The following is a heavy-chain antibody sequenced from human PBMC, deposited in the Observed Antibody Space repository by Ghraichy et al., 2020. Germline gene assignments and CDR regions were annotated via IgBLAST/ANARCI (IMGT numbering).Heavy chain of an antibody. CDR3: ASPSNYYDSSGLDAFDI. J-gene: IGHJ3*02. Sequence: LRLSCTVSGGSISSGGYYWSWIRQHPGKGLEWIGYIYYSGSTYYNPSLKSRVTISVDTSKNQFSLKLSSVTAADTAVYYCASPSNYYDSSGLDAFDIWGQGTMVTVSS. D-gene: IGHD3-22*01. V-gene: IGHV4-31*03. CDR1: GGSISSGGYY. CDR2: IYYSGST.